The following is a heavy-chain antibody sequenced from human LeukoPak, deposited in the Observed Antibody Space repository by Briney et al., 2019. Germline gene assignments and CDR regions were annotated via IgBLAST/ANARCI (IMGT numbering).Heavy chain of an antibody. D-gene: IGHD1-1*01. CDR1: EFIVHRSW. J-gene: IGHJ4*02. CDR2: MDPSGSHK. V-gene: IGHV3-7*01. CDR3: AIWTSGNY. Sequence: GGSLRLSRAASEFIVHRSWMHWVRQAPGKGLEWVANMDPSGSHKRYVDSVKGRFTISKDNPGTSLYLDMYGLRAEDTAIYYCAIWTSGNYWGQGTLGTVSS.